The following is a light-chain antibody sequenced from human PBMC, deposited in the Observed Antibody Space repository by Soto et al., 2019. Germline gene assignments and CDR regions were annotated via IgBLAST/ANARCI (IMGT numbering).Light chain of an antibody. Sequence: DIQMTQSPSSLSASVGDRVTIICRASQSVSTRLAWYQQKPGKAPKVLIYDASSWAGGVPSRFTGSGSGTEFTLTINSLQPDYFATDYCQQYSVYWTFGQGTKVEIK. J-gene: IGKJ1*01. CDR2: DAS. CDR3: QQYSVYWT. V-gene: IGKV1-5*02. CDR1: QSVSTR.